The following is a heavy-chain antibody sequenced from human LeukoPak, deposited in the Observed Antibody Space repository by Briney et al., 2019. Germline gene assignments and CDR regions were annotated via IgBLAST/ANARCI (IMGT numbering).Heavy chain of an antibody. Sequence: GGSLRLSCAASGFTFSSYGMHWVRQAPGKGLEWVAVISYDGSNKYYADSVKGRFTISRDNPKNTLYLQMNSLRAEDTAVYYCAKDIARSTTFNWFDPWGQGTLVTVSS. J-gene: IGHJ5*02. CDR3: AKDIARSTTFNWFDP. CDR2: ISYDGSNK. CDR1: GFTFSSYG. D-gene: IGHD2-2*01. V-gene: IGHV3-30*18.